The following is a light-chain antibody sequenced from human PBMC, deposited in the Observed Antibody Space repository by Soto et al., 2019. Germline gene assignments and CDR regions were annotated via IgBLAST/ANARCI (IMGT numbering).Light chain of an antibody. J-gene: IGKJ2*01. V-gene: IGKV1-5*01. Sequence: DIQMTQSPSSLSASVGDRVTITCRASQSISQYLAWYQQKPGKAPNLLIYDASTLQGGIPSRFSGSGSGTKFTLTISRLQPDDFATYYCQQYNSDSTFGQGTKLGIK. CDR2: DAS. CDR1: QSISQY. CDR3: QQYNSDST.